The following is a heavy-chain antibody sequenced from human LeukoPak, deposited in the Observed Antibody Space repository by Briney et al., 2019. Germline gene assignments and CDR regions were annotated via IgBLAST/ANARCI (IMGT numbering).Heavy chain of an antibody. CDR1: GGTFSSYA. CDR3: ARVGRDSNYYYYYMDV. D-gene: IGHD4-11*01. Sequence: GSSVKVSCKASGGTFSSYAISWVRQAPGQGLEWMGRIIPIFGTANYAQKFQGRATITADKSTSTAYMELSSLRSEDTAVYYCARVGRDSNYYYYYMDVWGKGTTVTVSS. V-gene: IGHV1-69*06. CDR2: IIPIFGTA. J-gene: IGHJ6*03.